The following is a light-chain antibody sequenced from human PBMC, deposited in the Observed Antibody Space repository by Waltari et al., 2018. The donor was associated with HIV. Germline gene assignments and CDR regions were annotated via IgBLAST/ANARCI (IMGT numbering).Light chain of an antibody. Sequence: QSVLTQPPSASGAPGQRVTISCSGSSSNIGGNYVYWYQHLPGTAPKLLISRNSNRPSGVRDRFSGSKSGTSASLAISGLRSEDEADYYCAAWDDSLSGVLFGGGTNLTVL. CDR1: SSNIGGNY. J-gene: IGLJ3*02. CDR3: AAWDDSLSGVL. CDR2: RNS. V-gene: IGLV1-47*01.